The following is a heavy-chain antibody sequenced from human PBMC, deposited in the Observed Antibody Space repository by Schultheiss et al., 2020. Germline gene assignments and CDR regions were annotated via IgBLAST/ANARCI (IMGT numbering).Heavy chain of an antibody. V-gene: IGHV3-21*01. CDR3: ATPIAAAGQD. D-gene: IGHD6-13*01. Sequence: GESLKISCAASGFTFSNYTMNWVRQAPGKGLEWVSSISSSSSYIYYADSVKGRFTISRDNAKNSLYLQMNSLRAEDTAVYYCATPIAAAGQDWGQGTLVTVSS. CDR2: ISSSSSYI. CDR1: GFTFSNYT. J-gene: IGHJ4*02.